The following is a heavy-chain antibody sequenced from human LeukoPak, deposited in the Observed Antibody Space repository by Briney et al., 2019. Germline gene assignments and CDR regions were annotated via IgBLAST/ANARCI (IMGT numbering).Heavy chain of an antibody. CDR3: ARGYCSSTSCYAFDY. J-gene: IGHJ4*02. Sequence: PGGSLRLSCTASGFIFSSYAMSWVRRAPGKGLEWVSTISGSGGRTYYADSVKGRFTISRDNSKNTLYLQMNSLRAEDTAVYYCARGYCSSTSCYAFDYWGQGTLVTVSS. CDR2: ISGSGGRT. D-gene: IGHD2-2*01. CDR1: GFIFSSYA. V-gene: IGHV3-23*01.